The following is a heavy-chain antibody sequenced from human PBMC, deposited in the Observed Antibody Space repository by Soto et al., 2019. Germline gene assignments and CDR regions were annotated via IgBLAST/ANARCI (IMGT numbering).Heavy chain of an antibody. J-gene: IGHJ6*02. V-gene: IGHV3-15*01. CDR1: GFTFSNAW. Sequence: PGGSLRLSCAASGFTFSNAWMSWVRQAPRKGLEWVGRTKSKTDGGTTDYAAPVKGRFTISRDDSKNTLYLQMNSLKTEDTAVYYCTTDRGYCSSTSCPGVWGQGTTVTVSS. CDR3: TTDRGYCSSTSCPGV. D-gene: IGHD2-2*01. CDR2: TKSKTDGGTT.